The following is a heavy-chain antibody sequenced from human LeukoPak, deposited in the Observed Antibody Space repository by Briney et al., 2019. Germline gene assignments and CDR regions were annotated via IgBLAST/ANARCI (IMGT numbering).Heavy chain of an antibody. D-gene: IGHD2-15*01. Sequence: PGGSLRLSCAASGFTFSSYGMHWVRQAPGKGLEWVAVIWYDGSNKYYADSVKGRFTISRDNSKNTLYLQMNSLRAEDTAVYYCARAWWSTLYYYGMDVWGQGTTVTVSS. CDR2: IWYDGSNK. CDR1: GFTFSSYG. J-gene: IGHJ6*02. V-gene: IGHV3-33*01. CDR3: ARAWWSTLYYYGMDV.